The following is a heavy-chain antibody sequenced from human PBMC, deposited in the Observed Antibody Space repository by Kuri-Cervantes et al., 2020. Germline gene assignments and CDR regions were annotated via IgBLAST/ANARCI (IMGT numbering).Heavy chain of an antibody. CDR2: IVNTGST. CDR1: GGSISSSNW. D-gene: IGHD3-16*01. J-gene: IGHJ4*02. V-gene: IGHV4-4*02. Sequence: GSLRLSCAVSGGSISSSNWWSWVRQPPGKGLEWIGDIVNTGSTNYRPSLKSRVIMSVDTSKNQFSLRLSSVTAADTAVYYCARANYIWGSYVDWGQGTLVTVSS. CDR3: ARANYIWGSYVD.